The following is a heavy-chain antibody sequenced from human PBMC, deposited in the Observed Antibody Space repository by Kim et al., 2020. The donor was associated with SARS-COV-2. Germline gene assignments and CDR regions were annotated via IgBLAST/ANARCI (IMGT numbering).Heavy chain of an antibody. Sequence: GGSLRLSCAVSGFTLRSYTMHWVRQAPGKGLECVAVMSYDGDIKYYADSVQGRFTISRDDSKNTLYLQMNSLRPEDTGVYYCAREQQVRGLIILYYYGMDVWGQGTTVTVSS. CDR1: GFTLRSYT. CDR2: MSYDGDIK. CDR3: AREQQVRGLIILYYYGMDV. J-gene: IGHJ6*02. V-gene: IGHV3-30-3*01. D-gene: IGHD3-10*01.